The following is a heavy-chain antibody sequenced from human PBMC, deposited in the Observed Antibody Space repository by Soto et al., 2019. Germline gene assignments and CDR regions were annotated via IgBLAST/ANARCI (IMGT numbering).Heavy chain of an antibody. CDR1: GFTFSDYG. CDR3: ATQVIPHIKGFDN. CDR2: ISFDGSNK. V-gene: IGHV3-30*03. Sequence: QVQLVESGGGVVQPGRSLRLSCAASGFTFSDYGIHWVRQAPGKGLEWVAVISFDGSNKYFADSVKGRFTISRDNSQNTLYLQMNSLRAEDTAVYHCATQVIPHIKGFDNWGQGTMVTVSS. J-gene: IGHJ3*02. D-gene: IGHD4-4*01.